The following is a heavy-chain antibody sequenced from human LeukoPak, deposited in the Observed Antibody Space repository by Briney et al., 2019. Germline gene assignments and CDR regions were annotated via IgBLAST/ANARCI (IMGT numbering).Heavy chain of an antibody. J-gene: IGHJ4*02. CDR3: ASGNGRDGYNTD. D-gene: IGHD5-24*01. CDR2: ISSSSSYI. V-gene: IGHV3-21*05. CDR1: GFTFSSYE. Sequence: GGSLRLSCAASGFTFSSYEMNWVRQAPGKGLEGVSYISSSSSYIYYADSVKGRFTISRDNAKNSLYLQMNSLRAEDTAVYYCASGNGRDGYNTDWGQGTLVTVSS.